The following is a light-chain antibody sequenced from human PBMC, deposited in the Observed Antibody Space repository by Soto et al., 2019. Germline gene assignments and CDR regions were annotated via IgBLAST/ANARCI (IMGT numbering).Light chain of an antibody. Sequence: QSVLTQPPSVSGAPGQRVTISCTGSSSNIGAGYDVHWYQQLPGTAPKLLIYGNSNRPSGVPDRCSGSKSGTSASLAITGLQAEDEADYYCQSYDSSLSAPYVFGTGTKVTVL. CDR2: GNS. CDR1: SSNIGAGYD. J-gene: IGLJ1*01. CDR3: QSYDSSLSAPYV. V-gene: IGLV1-40*01.